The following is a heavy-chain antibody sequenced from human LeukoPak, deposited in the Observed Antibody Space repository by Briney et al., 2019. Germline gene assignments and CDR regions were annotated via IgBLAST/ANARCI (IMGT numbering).Heavy chain of an antibody. CDR3: ARGYCSSTSCYTKYNWFDP. V-gene: IGHV3-21*01. CDR2: ISSSSSYI. CDR1: GFTFSSYS. D-gene: IGHD2-2*02. Sequence: GGSLRLSCAASGFTFSSYSMNWVRQAPGKGLEWVSSISSSSSYIYYADSVKGRFTISRDNAKNSLYLQMNSLRAEDTAVYYCARGYCSSTSCYTKYNWFDPWGQGTLVTVSS. J-gene: IGHJ5*02.